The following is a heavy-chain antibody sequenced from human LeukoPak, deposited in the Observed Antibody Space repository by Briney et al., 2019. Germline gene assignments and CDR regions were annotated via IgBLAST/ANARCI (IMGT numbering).Heavy chain of an antibody. D-gene: IGHD3-22*01. CDR2: IGTAGDT. CDR1: GFTFTNYG. J-gene: IGHJ4*02. V-gene: IGHV3-13*01. Sequence: GGSLRLSCAASGFTFTNYGMHWVRQAIGKGLEWVSGIGTAGDTYYPGSVKGRFTISRENAKNSMYLQMNSLRAGDTAVYYCVRLSPYDSSGYYYDYWGQGTLVTVSS. CDR3: VRLSPYDSSGYYYDY.